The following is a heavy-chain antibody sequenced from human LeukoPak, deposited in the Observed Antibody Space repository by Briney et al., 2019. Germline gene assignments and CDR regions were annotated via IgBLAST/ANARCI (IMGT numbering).Heavy chain of an antibody. J-gene: IGHJ2*01. CDR1: GFTFSSYW. CDR2: INSDGSTT. V-gene: IGHV3-74*01. Sequence: GGSLRLSCAASGFTFSSYWMHWVRQAPGQGLVWVSRINSDGSTTTYADSVKGRFTISRDNAKNTLYLQMNSLRAEDTAVYYCARDDYGGRGEFDYWGRGTLVTVSS. D-gene: IGHD4-23*01. CDR3: ARDDYGGRGEFDY.